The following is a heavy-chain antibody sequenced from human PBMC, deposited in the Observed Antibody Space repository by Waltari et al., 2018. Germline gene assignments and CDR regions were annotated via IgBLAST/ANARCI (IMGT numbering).Heavy chain of an antibody. J-gene: IGHJ4*02. CDR2: IYYSGST. CDR1: AGSISSSSYS. V-gene: IGHV4-39*01. CDR3: ARTSRSSWNGIPY. Sequence: QLQLQESGPGLVKPSETLSLTCTVSAGSISSSSYSWGWIRQPPGKGLEWIGSIYYSGSTYYNPSLKSRVTISVDTSKNQFSLKLSSVTAADTAVYYCARTSRSSWNGIPYWGQGTLVTVSS. D-gene: IGHD6-13*01.